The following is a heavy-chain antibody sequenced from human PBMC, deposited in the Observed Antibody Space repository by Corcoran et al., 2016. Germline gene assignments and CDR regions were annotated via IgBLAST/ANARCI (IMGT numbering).Heavy chain of an antibody. J-gene: IGHJ4*02. V-gene: IGHV1-3*01. D-gene: IGHD6-13*01. CDR3: ARVGPIAAAGT. CDR1: GCTFTSYD. Sequence: QVQLVQSGAEVKKPGAAVKVSCKASGCTFTSYDINWVRQAPGQGLEWMGWINAGNGNTKYSQKFQGRVTITRDKSASTAYMELSSLRSEDTAVYYCARVGPIAAAGTWGQGTLVTVSS. CDR2: INAGNGNT.